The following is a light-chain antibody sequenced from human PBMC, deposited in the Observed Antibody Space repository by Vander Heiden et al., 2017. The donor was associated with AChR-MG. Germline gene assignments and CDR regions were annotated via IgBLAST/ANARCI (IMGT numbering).Light chain of an antibody. J-gene: IGKJ4*01. CDR3: QQYKNWPPLT. CDR2: DTS. CDR1: QSVSTD. V-gene: IGKV3-15*01. Sequence: EIVMAQSSATLPVSPGERATLSCRASQSVSTDLAWYQQKPGQAPRLLIYDTSTRATGVPARFSGSGSGTEFTLTIDSLQSEDFAVYYCQQYKNWPPLTFGGGTKVEIK.